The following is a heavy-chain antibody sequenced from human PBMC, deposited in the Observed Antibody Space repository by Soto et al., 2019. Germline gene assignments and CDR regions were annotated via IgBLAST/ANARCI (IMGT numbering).Heavy chain of an antibody. CDR2: IDPSDSYT. D-gene: IGHD3-3*01. Sequence: GESLKISCKGSGYSFTSYWISWVRQMPGKGLEWMGRIDPSDSYTNYSPSFQGQVTISADRSINTAYLQWSSLKASDTAMYYCARHATYYDFYFDYWGQGTLVTVSS. V-gene: IGHV5-10-1*04. CDR1: GYSFTSYW. J-gene: IGHJ4*02. CDR3: ARHATYYDFYFDY.